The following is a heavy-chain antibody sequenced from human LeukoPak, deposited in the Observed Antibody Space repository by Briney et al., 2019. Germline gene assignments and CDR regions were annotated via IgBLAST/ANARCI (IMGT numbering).Heavy chain of an antibody. J-gene: IGHJ5*02. CDR1: GFTFDDYA. CDR3: ARVHDILTGYYGWFDP. D-gene: IGHD3-9*01. V-gene: IGHV3-9*01. CDR2: ISWNSGSI. Sequence: PGGSLRLSCAASGFTFDDYAMHWVRQAPGKGLEWASGISWNSGSIGYADSVKGRFTISRDNAKNSLYLQMNSLRAEDTAVYYCARVHDILTGYYGWFDPWGQGTLVTVSS.